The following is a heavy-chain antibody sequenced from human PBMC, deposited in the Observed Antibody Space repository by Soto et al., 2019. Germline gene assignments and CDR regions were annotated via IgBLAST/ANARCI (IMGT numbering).Heavy chain of an antibody. CDR2: ISGSGGST. CDR3: AKRPLATVFGVAGNRFDP. V-gene: IGHV3-23*01. J-gene: IGHJ5*02. D-gene: IGHD3-3*01. CDR1: GFTFSTYA. Sequence: GSLRLSCAASGFTFSTYALTWVRQAPGKGLEWVSGISGSGGSTYYADSVKGRFTISRDNSKNTLYLQMNSLRAEDTAVYYCAKRPLATVFGVAGNRFDPWGQGSLVTVSS.